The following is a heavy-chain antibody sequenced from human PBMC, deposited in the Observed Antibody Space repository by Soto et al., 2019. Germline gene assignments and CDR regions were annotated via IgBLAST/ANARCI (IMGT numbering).Heavy chain of an antibody. CDR1: EGSIRGYY. CDR2: FHYTGIS. D-gene: IGHD4-4*01. V-gene: IGHV4-59*01. CDR3: AREASNWQYFDY. Sequence: PSETLSLTCTVSEGSIRGYYWSWIRQPPGKGLEWIGYFHYTGISNYNSSLKSRVTMSLDTSKNQFSLKLSSVSAADTAIYYCAREASNWQYFDYWGQGALVTVYS. J-gene: IGHJ4*02.